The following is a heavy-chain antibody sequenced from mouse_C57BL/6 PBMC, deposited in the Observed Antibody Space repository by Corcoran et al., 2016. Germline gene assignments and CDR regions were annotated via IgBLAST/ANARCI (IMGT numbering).Heavy chain of an antibody. V-gene: IGHV9-3*01. J-gene: IGHJ4*01. Sequence: QIQLVQSGPELKKPGETVKISCKASGYTFTTYGMSWVKQAPGKGLKWMGWINTYSGVPTYADDFKGRFAFSLETSASTAYLQINNLKNEDTATYFCARGSSGDYAMDYWGQGTSVTVSS. CDR3: ARGSSGDYAMDY. CDR2: INTYSGVP. D-gene: IGHD1-1*01. CDR1: GYTFTTYG.